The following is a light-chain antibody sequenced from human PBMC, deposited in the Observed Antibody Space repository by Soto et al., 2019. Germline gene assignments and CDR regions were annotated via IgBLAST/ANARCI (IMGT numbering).Light chain of an antibody. CDR1: RSDVGGYNY. J-gene: IGLJ1*01. V-gene: IGLV2-11*01. Sequence: QSALTQPRLVSGSLGQSVTISCAGTRSDVGGYNYVSWYQQPPATAPKLMIYEVNKRPSGVPDRFSGSKSGNTASLTISGLQAEDEGDYYCCSYAGMYTWVFGTGTKVTVL. CDR3: CSYAGMYTWV. CDR2: EVN.